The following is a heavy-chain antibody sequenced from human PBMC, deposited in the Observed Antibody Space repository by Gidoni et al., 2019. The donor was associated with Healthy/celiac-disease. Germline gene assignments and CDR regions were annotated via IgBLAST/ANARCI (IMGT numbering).Heavy chain of an antibody. CDR1: GFTFSSYG. D-gene: IGHD6-19*01. V-gene: IGHV3-30*18. J-gene: IGHJ4*02. Sequence: QVQLVESGGGVVQPGRSLRLPCSASGFTFSSYGMHWVRQAPGKGLEWVAFISYDGSNKYYADSVKGRFTISRDNSKNTLYLQMNSLRAEDTAVYYCAKGEGSGWYGWPQLWGQGTLVTVSS. CDR2: ISYDGSNK. CDR3: AKGEGSGWYGWPQL.